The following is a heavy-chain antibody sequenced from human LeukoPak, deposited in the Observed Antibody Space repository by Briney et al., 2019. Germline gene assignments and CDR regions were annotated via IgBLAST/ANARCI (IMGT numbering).Heavy chain of an antibody. CDR2: ISGSGGST. J-gene: IGHJ4*02. V-gene: IGHV3-23*01. CDR3: AKDRLSSSRWARGDY. CDR1: GFTFSSYA. D-gene: IGHD6-13*01. Sequence: GGSPRLSCAASGFTFSSYAMTWVRQAPGKGLEWVSAISGSGGSTYYADSVKGRFTISRDNSKNTLFLQMDSLRAEDTAVYYCAKDRLSSSRWARGDYWGQGTLVTVSS.